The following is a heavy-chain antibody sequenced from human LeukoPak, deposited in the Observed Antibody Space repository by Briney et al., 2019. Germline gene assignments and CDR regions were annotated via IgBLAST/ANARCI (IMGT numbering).Heavy chain of an antibody. J-gene: IGHJ4*02. D-gene: IGHD6-6*01. Sequence: SETLSLTCAVYGGSFSGYYWSWIRQPPGKGLEWIGEINRSGSTNYNPSLKSRVTISVDTSKNQFSLKLSSVTAADTAVYYCASFIAARPYYFDYWGQGTLVTVSS. CDR2: INRSGST. CDR3: ASFIAARPYYFDY. V-gene: IGHV4-34*01. CDR1: GGSFSGYY.